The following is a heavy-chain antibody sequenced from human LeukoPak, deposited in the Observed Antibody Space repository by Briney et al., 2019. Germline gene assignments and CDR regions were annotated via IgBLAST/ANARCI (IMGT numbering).Heavy chain of an antibody. Sequence: SETLSLTCAVHGGSFSGFYWTWMRQPPGKGPEWIGEIFDGGRTNYNPSLKSRVTISGDTSKNQFSLKLSSVTAADTAVYYCARGIGEGYPDYWGQGTLVTVST. CDR3: ARGIGEGYPDY. V-gene: IGHV4-34*01. D-gene: IGHD5-24*01. J-gene: IGHJ4*02. CDR1: GGSFSGFY. CDR2: IFDGGRT.